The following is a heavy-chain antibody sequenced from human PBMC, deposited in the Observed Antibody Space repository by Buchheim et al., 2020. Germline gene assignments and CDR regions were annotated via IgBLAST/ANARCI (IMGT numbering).Heavy chain of an antibody. D-gene: IGHD5-18*01. CDR3: ASGYSYGAHWFDP. V-gene: IGHV4-34*01. CDR2: ITDGGST. J-gene: IGHJ5*02. CDR1: GGSLSGYY. Sequence: QVKLQQWGAGLLKPSETLSLTCAAYGGSLSGYYWSWIRQSPGKGLEWIGEITDGGSTYYNPSLKSRVSISLDTSKKQFSLKLTSVTAADTAVYFCASGYSYGAHWFDPWGRGTL.